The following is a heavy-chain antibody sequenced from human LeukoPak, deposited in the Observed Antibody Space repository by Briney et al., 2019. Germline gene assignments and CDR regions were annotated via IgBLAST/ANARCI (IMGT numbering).Heavy chain of an antibody. Sequence: PGGSLRLSCAASGFTFDDYAMHWVRQAPGKGLEWVSLISGDGGSTYYADSVKGRFTISRDNSKNSLYLQMNSLRTEDTALYYCAKDGIAAAGRTDYYYYGMDVWGQGTTVTVSS. D-gene: IGHD6-13*01. CDR3: AKDGIAAAGRTDYYYYGMDV. V-gene: IGHV3-43*02. CDR1: GFTFDDYA. J-gene: IGHJ6*02. CDR2: ISGDGGST.